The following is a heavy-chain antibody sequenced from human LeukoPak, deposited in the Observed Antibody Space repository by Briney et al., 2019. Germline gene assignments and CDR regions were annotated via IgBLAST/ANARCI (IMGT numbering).Heavy chain of an antibody. V-gene: IGHV4-39*01. D-gene: IGHD3-22*01. Sequence: SETLSLTCTVSSGSISSSSYYWGWIRQPPGKGLEWIGSIYYSGSTYDNPSLKSRVTISVDTSKNQFSLKLSSVTAADTAVYYCATFAGGNYYDSSGWGQGTLVTVSS. J-gene: IGHJ4*02. CDR1: SGSISSSSYY. CDR2: IYYSGST. CDR3: ATFAGGNYYDSSG.